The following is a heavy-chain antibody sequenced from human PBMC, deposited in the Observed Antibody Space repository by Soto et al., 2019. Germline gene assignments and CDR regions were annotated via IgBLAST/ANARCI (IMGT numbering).Heavy chain of an antibody. Sequence: SVKVSCKASGFTVSDSAVQWVRQARGQPLERIGYIVVGNGNTNFAQRFQERVTLTSDKSRGTAYMELRSLRSGDTAVYYCARDSVRYCREGVCYQGYYYFAMDVWGKGTTVTVSS. CDR2: IVVGNGNT. D-gene: IGHD2-8*01. V-gene: IGHV1-58*01. CDR3: ARDSVRYCREGVCYQGYYYFAMDV. J-gene: IGHJ6*04. CDR1: GFTVSDSA.